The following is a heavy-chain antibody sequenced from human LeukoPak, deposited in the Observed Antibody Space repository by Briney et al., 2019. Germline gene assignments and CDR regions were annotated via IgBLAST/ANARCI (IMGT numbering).Heavy chain of an antibody. J-gene: IGHJ6*03. V-gene: IGHV1-18*04. D-gene: IGHD3-3*01. CDR1: GYTFTSYY. Sequence: GASVKVSCKASGYTFTSYYMHWVRQAPGQGLEWMGWISAYNGNTNYAQKLQGRVTMTTDTSTSTAYMELRSLRSDDTAVYYCARASHKGGFLEWHPMPRNGEIYYYYYMDVWGKGTTVTVSS. CDR2: ISAYNGNT. CDR3: ARASHKGGFLEWHPMPRNGEIYYYYYMDV.